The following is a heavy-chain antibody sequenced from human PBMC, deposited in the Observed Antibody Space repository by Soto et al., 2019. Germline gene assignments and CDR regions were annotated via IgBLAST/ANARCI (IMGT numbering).Heavy chain of an antibody. V-gene: IGHV1-24*01. CDR3: AKDRAGEDKVAKIGTYFDY. CDR1: GYTLTELS. CDR2: FDPEDGER. Sequence: ASVKVSCKVSGYTLTELSMHWVRQAPGKGLEWMGGFDPEDGERIYAQKFQGRVTMTEDTSTDTAYMELSSLRSEDTAVYYCAKDRAGEDKVAKIGTYFDYSGQGTLFTVSS. J-gene: IGHJ4*02. D-gene: IGHD5-12*01.